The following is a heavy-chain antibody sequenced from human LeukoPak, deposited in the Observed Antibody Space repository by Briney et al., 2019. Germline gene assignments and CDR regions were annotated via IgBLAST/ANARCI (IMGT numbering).Heavy chain of an antibody. D-gene: IGHD2-15*01. V-gene: IGHV3-21*01. CDR3: ARERICSGGSCYTFDY. CDR1: GFTFSSYS. Sequence: SGGSLRLSCAASGFTFSSYSMNWVRQAPGKGLEWVSSISSSSSYIYYADSVKGRFTISRDNAKNSLYLRMNSLRAEDTAVYYCARERICSGGSCYTFDYWGQGTLVTVSS. CDR2: ISSSSSYI. J-gene: IGHJ4*02.